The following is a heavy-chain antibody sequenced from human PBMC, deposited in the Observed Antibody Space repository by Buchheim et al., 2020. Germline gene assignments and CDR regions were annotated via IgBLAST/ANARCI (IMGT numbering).Heavy chain of an antibody. CDR2: ISGSGGST. V-gene: IGHV3-23*01. CDR3: AKVIGTHHIWDIVVVPAAIHYGMDV. Sequence: EVQLLESGGGLVQPGGSLRLSCAASGFTFSSYAMSWVRQAPGKGLEWVSAISGSGGSTYYADSVKGRFTISRDNSKNTLYLQMNSLRAEDTAVYYCAKVIGTHHIWDIVVVPAAIHYGMDVWGQGTT. CDR1: GFTFSSYA. D-gene: IGHD2-2*01. J-gene: IGHJ6*02.